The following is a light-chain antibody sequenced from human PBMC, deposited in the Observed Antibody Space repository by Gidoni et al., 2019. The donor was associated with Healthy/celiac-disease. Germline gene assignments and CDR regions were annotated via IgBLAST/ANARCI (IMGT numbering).Light chain of an antibody. J-gene: IGKJ1*01. CDR3: QPSYSTLWP. V-gene: IGKV1-39*01. Sequence: DIQMTQSPSSLSASVGDRVTITGRARQSISSYLNWYQQKPGKAPKLLIYAASSLQSGVPSRCSGSGSGPDFTLTISSLQPAYFATYSCQPSYSTLWPFGQGPQVEIK. CDR2: AAS. CDR1: QSISSY.